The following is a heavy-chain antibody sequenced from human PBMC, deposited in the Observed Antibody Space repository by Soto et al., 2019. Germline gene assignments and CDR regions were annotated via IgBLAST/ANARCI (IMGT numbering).Heavy chain of an antibody. Sequence: PGVSLRLSCEASGFALSPYWMSWVRQAPGKGLEWVASINQYGSVKHYVDSVRGRFTISRDNAKNSLFLQMNSLSAEDTAVYYCTRIKEAVTTFVYWGQGSPVTVSA. D-gene: IGHD1-1*01. CDR2: INQYGSVK. V-gene: IGHV3-7*03. J-gene: IGHJ4*02. CDR1: GFALSPYW. CDR3: TRIKEAVTTFVY.